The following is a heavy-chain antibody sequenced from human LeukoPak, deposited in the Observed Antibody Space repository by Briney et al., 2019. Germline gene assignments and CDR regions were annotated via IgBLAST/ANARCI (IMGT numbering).Heavy chain of an antibody. J-gene: IGHJ4*02. CDR3: ARGSLLLD. V-gene: IGHV1-69*04. CDR2: IIPILGIA. Sequence: SVKVSCKASGGTFSSYAISWVRQAPGQGLEWTGRIIPILGIANYAQKFQGRVTITADKSTSTAYMELSSLRSEDTAVYYCARGSLLLDWGQGTLVTVPS. CDR1: GGTFSSYA. D-gene: IGHD2-15*01.